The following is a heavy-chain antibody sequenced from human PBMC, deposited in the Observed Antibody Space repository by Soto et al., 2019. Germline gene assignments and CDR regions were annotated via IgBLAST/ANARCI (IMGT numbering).Heavy chain of an antibody. CDR2: IIPIFGTA. Sequence: GASVKVSCKASGGTFSSYAISWVRQAPGQGLEWMGGIIPIFGTANYAQKFQGRVTITADESTSTAYMELSSLRSEDTAVYYCARGTYDILTGYYLYYFDYWGQGTLVTVSS. V-gene: IGHV1-69*13. D-gene: IGHD3-9*01. J-gene: IGHJ4*02. CDR3: ARGTYDILTGYYLYYFDY. CDR1: GGTFSSYA.